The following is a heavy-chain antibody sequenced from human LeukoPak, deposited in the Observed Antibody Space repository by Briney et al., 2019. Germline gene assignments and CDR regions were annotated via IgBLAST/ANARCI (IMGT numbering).Heavy chain of an antibody. Sequence: PGGSLRLSCAASGFTFDDYAMHWVRQAPGKGLEWVSGISWNSGSMGYADSVKGRFTISRDNAKNTLYLQMNSLRAEDTAIYFCARVRSDYSSSSPPDYWGQGTPVTVSS. CDR3: ARVRSDYSSSSPPDY. J-gene: IGHJ4*02. CDR1: GFTFDDYA. CDR2: ISWNSGSM. D-gene: IGHD6-6*01. V-gene: IGHV3-9*01.